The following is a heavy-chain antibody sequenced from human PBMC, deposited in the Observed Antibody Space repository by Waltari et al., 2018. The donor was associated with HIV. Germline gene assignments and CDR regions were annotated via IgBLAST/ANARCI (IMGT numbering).Heavy chain of an antibody. CDR3: VRDDPGYGPIDY. CDR2: IRRGNNEK. V-gene: IGHV3-21*04. CDR1: GFDLRHYS. J-gene: IGHJ4*02. Sequence: DVYLVESGGGVVMIGGSIRLTCEASGFDLRHYSMNWVRQSPVRGLEWVASIRRGNNEKHYLDSVRGRFVISRDNTESSVYLQMESLREEDTATYFCVRDDPGYGPIDYWGQGTRVTV. D-gene: IGHD3-10*01.